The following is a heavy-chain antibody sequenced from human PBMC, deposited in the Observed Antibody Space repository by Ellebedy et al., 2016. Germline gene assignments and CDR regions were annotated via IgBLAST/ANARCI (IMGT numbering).Heavy chain of an antibody. CDR2: IIPIFGTA. CDR3: ARLLFRGGYYMDV. V-gene: IGHV1-69*13. Sequence: SVKVSXXASGGTFSSYAISWVRQAPGQGLEWMGGIIPIFGTANYAQKFQGRVTITADESTSTAYMELSSLRSEDAAVYYCARLLFRGGYYMDVWGKGTTVTVSS. J-gene: IGHJ6*03. D-gene: IGHD2-15*01. CDR1: GGTFSSYA.